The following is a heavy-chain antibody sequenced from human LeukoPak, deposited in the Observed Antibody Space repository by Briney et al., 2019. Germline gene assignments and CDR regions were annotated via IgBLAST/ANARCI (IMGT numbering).Heavy chain of an antibody. CDR1: GGSIRISNYY. Sequence: PSETLSLTCTVSGGSIRISNYYWGWIRQPPGKGLEWIASVYYTGTTYYNPSLKSRVTLFVETSKNQFSLKLSSVTAADTAVYYCARPRGANWFDPWGQGTLVTVSS. CDR3: ARPRGANWFDP. J-gene: IGHJ5*02. CDR2: VYYTGTT. V-gene: IGHV4-39*01. D-gene: IGHD3-10*01.